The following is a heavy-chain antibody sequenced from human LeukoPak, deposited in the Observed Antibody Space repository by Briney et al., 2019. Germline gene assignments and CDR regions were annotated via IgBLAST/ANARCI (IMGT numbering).Heavy chain of an antibody. Sequence: PSETLSLTCTVSGGSISSYYWSWIRQPPGKGLEWIGYIYYSGSTNYNHSLKGRVTISVDTSKNQFSLKLSSVTAADTAVYYCARQGIAAAGVIDYWGQGTLVTVSS. D-gene: IGHD6-13*01. J-gene: IGHJ4*02. CDR3: ARQGIAAAGVIDY. CDR1: GGSISSYY. CDR2: IYYSGST. V-gene: IGHV4-59*08.